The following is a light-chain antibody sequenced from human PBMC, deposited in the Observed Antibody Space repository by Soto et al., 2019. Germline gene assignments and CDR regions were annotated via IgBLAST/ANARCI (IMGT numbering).Light chain of an antibody. J-gene: IGLJ1*01. V-gene: IGLV2-14*01. CDR1: SSDVGGYNF. CDR3: SSYTSSSTLV. Sequence: QSVLTQPASVSGSPGQSITISCTGTSSDVGGYNFVSWYQQHPGKAPKLMIFEVSHRPSGVSIRFSASKSVNTASLTISGLRAEDEADYYCSSYTSSSTLVFGTGTKLTVL. CDR2: EVS.